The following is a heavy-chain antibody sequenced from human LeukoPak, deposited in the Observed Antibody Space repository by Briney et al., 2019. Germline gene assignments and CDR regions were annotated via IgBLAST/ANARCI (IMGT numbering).Heavy chain of an antibody. V-gene: IGHV3-21*01. CDR2: ISSSSSYI. Sequence: KPGGSLRLSCAASGFTFSSYSMNWVRQAPGKGLEWVSSISSSSSYIYYADSVKGRFTISRDNAKNSLYLQMNSLRAEDTAVYYCARDQGGVVVPAAITLNWFDPWGQGTLATVSS. CDR1: GFTFSSYS. D-gene: IGHD2-2*01. J-gene: IGHJ5*02. CDR3: ARDQGGVVVPAAITLNWFDP.